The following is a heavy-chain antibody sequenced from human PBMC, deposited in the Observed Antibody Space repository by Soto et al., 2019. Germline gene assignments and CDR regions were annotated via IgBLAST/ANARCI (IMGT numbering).Heavy chain of an antibody. J-gene: IGHJ6*02. Sequence: ASVKVSCKASGYTFTSYGISLVRQAPVQVLELIVWIIAYNFNTNYSQKLQGRFTITTYTSTITSYIELRILRSDDTAVYYCASAKANRLGMDVWGQGTTVTVS. D-gene: IGHD6-25*01. V-gene: IGHV1-18*01. CDR3: ASAKANRLGMDV. CDR1: GYTFTSYG. CDR2: IIAYNFNT.